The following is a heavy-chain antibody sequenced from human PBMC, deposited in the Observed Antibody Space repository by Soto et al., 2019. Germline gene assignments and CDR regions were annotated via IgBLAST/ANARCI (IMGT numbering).Heavy chain of an antibody. Sequence: QLQLQESGPGLVKPSETLSLTCTVSGGSISSSSYYWGWIRQPPGKGLEWIGSIYYSGSTYYNPSLKSRVTISVDTSNNQSSLKLSPVTAADTAVYYCARHAPYCRSTSCYPDDYSYYYMDVWGKGTTVTVSS. J-gene: IGHJ6*03. D-gene: IGHD2-2*01. V-gene: IGHV4-39*01. CDR1: GGSISSSSYY. CDR3: ARHAPYCRSTSCYPDDYSYYYMDV. CDR2: IYYSGST.